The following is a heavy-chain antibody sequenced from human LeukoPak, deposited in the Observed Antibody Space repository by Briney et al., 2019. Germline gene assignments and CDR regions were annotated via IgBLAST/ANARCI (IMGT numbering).Heavy chain of an antibody. D-gene: IGHD6-19*01. CDR3: ARLPDVSGWPFDY. CDR2: IRYSGRT. V-gene: IGHV4-59*01. Sequence: PSETLSLTCTASDDSISRDFLTWIRQPPGKGLEWIGYIRYSGRTEYNPSLKSRVTISIQTSKNQFSLKLTSVTAADTAIYYCARLPDVSGWPFDYWGQGIMVTVSS. J-gene: IGHJ4*02. CDR1: DDSISRDF.